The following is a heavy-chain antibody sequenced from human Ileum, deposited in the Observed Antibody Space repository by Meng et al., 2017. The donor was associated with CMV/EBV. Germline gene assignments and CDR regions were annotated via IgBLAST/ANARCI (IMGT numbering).Heavy chain of an antibody. V-gene: IGHV3-23*01. CDR1: RFSVISYS. CDR3: AKTYGGTFRQGFDY. D-gene: IGHD4-23*01. CDR2: VGGDAVTI. Sequence: ASRFSVISYSLSGVRQTPGKGLEWVSVVGGDAVTIYYANSVKGRFTSSRDNSKNTLFLQMNSLRVEDTAVYYCAKTYGGTFRQGFDYWGQGTLVTVSS. J-gene: IGHJ4*02.